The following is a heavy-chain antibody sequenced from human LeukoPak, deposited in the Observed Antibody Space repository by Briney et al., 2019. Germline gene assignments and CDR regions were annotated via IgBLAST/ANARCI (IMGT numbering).Heavy chain of an antibody. Sequence: PSETLSLTCAVYGGSFSGYYWSWIRQPPGKGLEWIGEINHSGSTNYNPSLKSRVTISVGTSKNQFSLKLSSVTAADTAVYYCARRRRPPYANYYGSGSYLNWFDPWGQGTLVTVSS. J-gene: IGHJ5*02. CDR1: GGSFSGYY. CDR2: INHSGST. V-gene: IGHV4-34*01. D-gene: IGHD3-10*01. CDR3: ARRRRPPYANYYGSGSYLNWFDP.